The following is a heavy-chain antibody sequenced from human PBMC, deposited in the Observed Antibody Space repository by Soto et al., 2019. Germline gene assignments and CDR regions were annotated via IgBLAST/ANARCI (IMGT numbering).Heavy chain of an antibody. CDR1: GITFSNYA. V-gene: IGHV3-23*01. J-gene: IGHJ4*02. CDR3: AKDPDLYDYVVGTYRYLDH. Sequence: GGSLRLSCTASGITFSNYAMSWVRQAPRKGLEWVSSISTSGGRPYYADSVKGRFTISRDNSKNTLYLQMNSLRVEDTAVYYCAKDPDLYDYVVGTYRYLDHWGQGTLVSVSS. CDR2: ISTSGGRP. D-gene: IGHD3-16*02.